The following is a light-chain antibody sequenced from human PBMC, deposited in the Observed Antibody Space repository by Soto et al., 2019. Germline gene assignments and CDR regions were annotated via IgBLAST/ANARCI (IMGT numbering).Light chain of an antibody. J-gene: IGKJ5*01. Sequence: EIVLTQSPVTLSLSPGERATLSCRASQSVSSNLAWYQQKPGQAPRLLIYGASTRATGIPARFSGSGSGTEFTLTISSLQSEDFTIYYCQQYNYWPPITFGQGTRLEIK. CDR1: QSVSSN. CDR2: GAS. V-gene: IGKV3-15*01. CDR3: QQYNYWPPIT.